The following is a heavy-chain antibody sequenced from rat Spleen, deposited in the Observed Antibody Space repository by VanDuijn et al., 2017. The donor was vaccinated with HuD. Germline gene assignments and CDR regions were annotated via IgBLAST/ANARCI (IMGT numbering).Heavy chain of an antibody. CDR2: ISSSGSRR. V-gene: IGHV5-29*01. J-gene: IGHJ2*01. CDR1: GFTFSSNW. Sequence: EVQLVESGGGLVQPGSPLKLSCAASGFTFSSNWLNWIRQAPGKGLEWVATISSSGSRRFYADSVKGRFTISRDNAKSSLYLQMNSLNSEDTATYYCARHQLPGYNRGPFDYWGQGLKVTVSS. CDR3: ARHQLPGYNRGPFDY. D-gene: IGHD1-4*01.